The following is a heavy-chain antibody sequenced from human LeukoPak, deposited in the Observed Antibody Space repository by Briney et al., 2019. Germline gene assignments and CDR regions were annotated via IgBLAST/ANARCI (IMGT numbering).Heavy chain of an antibody. CDR3: ARALRRYKYDYPSPDY. D-gene: IGHD3-16*01. CDR1: GYTFTSYD. CDR2: MNPNSGNT. Sequence: GASVKVSCKASGYTFTSYDINWVRQATGQGLEWMGWMNPNSGNTGYAQKFQGRVTMTRNTSISTAYMELSSLRSEDTALYYCARALRRYKYDYPSPDYWGQGTLVTVSS. J-gene: IGHJ4*02. V-gene: IGHV1-8*01.